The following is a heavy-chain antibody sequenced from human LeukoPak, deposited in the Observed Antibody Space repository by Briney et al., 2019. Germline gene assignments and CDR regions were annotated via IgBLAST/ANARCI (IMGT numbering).Heavy chain of an antibody. V-gene: IGHV7-4-1*02. CDR1: GYTFTSYA. Sequence: ASVKVSCKASGYTFTSYAMNWVRQAPGQGLEWMGWINTNTGNPTYAQGFTGRFVFSLDTSVSTAYLQISSLRSEDTAVYYCARDYECSSTSCYARRGFDPWGQGTLVTVSS. J-gene: IGHJ5*02. CDR2: INTNTGNP. CDR3: ARDYECSSTSCYARRGFDP. D-gene: IGHD2-2*01.